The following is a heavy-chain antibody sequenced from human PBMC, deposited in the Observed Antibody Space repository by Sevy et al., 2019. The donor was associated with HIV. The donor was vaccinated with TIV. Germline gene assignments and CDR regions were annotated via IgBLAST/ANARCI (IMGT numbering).Heavy chain of an antibody. Sequence: EGSLRLSCEVSGFTFSSDWMHWVRQAPGKGLVWVSRINSDGSRTNYADSVKGRFTISRDSAKNTLFLQMDSLRAEDTAMYYCIRGTSGTFGHWGQGTLVTVSS. J-gene: IGHJ4*02. D-gene: IGHD1-26*01. CDR3: IRGTSGTFGH. V-gene: IGHV3-74*01. CDR2: INSDGSRT. CDR1: GFTFSSDW.